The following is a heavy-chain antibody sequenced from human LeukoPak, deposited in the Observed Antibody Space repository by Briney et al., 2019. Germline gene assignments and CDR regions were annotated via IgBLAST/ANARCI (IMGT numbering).Heavy chain of an antibody. Sequence: SVKVSCKASGGTFSSYAISWVRQSPGQGLEWMGGIIPIFGTANYAQKFQGRVTITADESTSTAYMELRSLRSDDTAVYYCARGDNDYYDSSGYYSGFDYWGQGTLVTVSS. D-gene: IGHD3-22*01. CDR1: GGTFSSYA. J-gene: IGHJ4*02. V-gene: IGHV1-69*13. CDR2: IIPIFGTA. CDR3: ARGDNDYYDSSGYYSGFDY.